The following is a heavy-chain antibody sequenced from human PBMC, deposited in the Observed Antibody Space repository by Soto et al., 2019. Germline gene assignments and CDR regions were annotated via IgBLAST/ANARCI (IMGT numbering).Heavy chain of an antibody. CDR2: IYWDDDK. V-gene: IGHV2-5*02. CDR3: AHRVLRTVFGLATTTAIYFDF. Sequence: QLTLNESGPTVVRPTETLTLTCRFSGFSLTTSGVGVGWIRQSPGKAPEWLALIYWDDDKRYSASLKSRLTIPKDTSKNQVVLTVSDLDPTDTASYYCAHRVLRTVFGLATTTAIYFDFWGQGTPVAVSS. J-gene: IGHJ4*02. D-gene: IGHD3-3*01. CDR1: GFSLTTSGVG.